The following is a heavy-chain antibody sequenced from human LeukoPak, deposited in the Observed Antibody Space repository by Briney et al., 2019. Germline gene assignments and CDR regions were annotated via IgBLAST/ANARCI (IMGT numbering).Heavy chain of an antibody. V-gene: IGHV3-21*01. J-gene: IGHJ4*02. Sequence: PGGSLRLSCAASGFTFSSYSMNWVRQAPGKGLEWVSSNSSSSSYIYYADSVKGRFTISRDNAKNSLYLQMNGLRVEDTAVYYCARNPPSDYWGQGTLVTVSS. CDR2: NSSSSSYI. CDR1: GFTFSSYS. CDR3: ARNPPSDY.